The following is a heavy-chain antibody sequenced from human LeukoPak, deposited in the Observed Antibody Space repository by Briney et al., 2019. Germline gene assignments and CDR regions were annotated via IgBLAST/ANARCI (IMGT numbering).Heavy chain of an antibody. CDR3: AKEKQLVQWPEKLYYFDY. V-gene: IGHV3-23*01. D-gene: IGHD6-13*01. CDR1: GFTLSSYA. Sequence: GGSLRLSCAASGFTLSSYAMSWVRQAPGKGLEWVSAISGSGGSTYYADSVKGRFTISRDNSKNTLYLQMNSLRAEDTAVYYCAKEKQLVQWPEKLYYFDYWGQGTLVTVSS. CDR2: ISGSGGST. J-gene: IGHJ4*02.